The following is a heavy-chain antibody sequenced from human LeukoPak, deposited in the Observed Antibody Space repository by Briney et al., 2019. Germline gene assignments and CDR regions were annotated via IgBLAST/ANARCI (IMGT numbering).Heavy chain of an antibody. CDR2: IYYSGST. D-gene: IGHD4-17*01. J-gene: IGHJ1*01. Sequence: SQTLSLTCTVSGGSISSGGYYWSWIRQHPGKGLEWIGYIYYSGSTYYNPSLKSRVTISVDTSKNQFSLKLSSVTAADTAVYYCARSMTTATEGLFQHWGQGTLVTVSS. CDR1: GGSISSGGYY. V-gene: IGHV4-31*03. CDR3: ARSMTTATEGLFQH.